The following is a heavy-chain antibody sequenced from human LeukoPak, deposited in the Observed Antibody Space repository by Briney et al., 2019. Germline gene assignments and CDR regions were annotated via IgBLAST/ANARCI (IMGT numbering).Heavy chain of an antibody. J-gene: IGHJ4*02. CDR1: GFTFSSYS. D-gene: IGHD6-19*01. V-gene: IGHV3-48*01. Sequence: GGSLRLSCAASGFTFSSYSMIWVRQAPGKGLEWVSYISSSSSTIYYADSVKGRFTISRDNAKNSLYLQMNSLRAEDTAVYYCARSSGWWEVDYWGQGTLVTVSS. CDR2: ISSSSSTI. CDR3: ARSSGWWEVDY.